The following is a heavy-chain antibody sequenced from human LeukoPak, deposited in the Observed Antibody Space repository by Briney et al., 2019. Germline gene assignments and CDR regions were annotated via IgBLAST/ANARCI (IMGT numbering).Heavy chain of an antibody. D-gene: IGHD2-2*01. CDR2: INHSGST. V-gene: IGHV4-34*01. Sequence: SETLSLTCAVYGGSFSGYYWSWIRQPPGKGLEWIGEINHSGSTNHNPSLKSRVTISVDTSKNPFSLKLTSVTAADTAVYYCARAVTRRYCSSTSCRRFDYWGQGTLVTVSS. CDR1: GGSFSGYY. CDR3: ARAVTRRYCSSTSCRRFDY. J-gene: IGHJ4*02.